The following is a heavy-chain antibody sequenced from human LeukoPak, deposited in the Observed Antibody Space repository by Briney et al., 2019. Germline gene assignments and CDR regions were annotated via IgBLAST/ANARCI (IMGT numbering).Heavy chain of an antibody. D-gene: IGHD5-18*01. CDR1: GYSFTSYW. J-gene: IGHJ4*02. Sequence: GESLKISCKGSGYSFTSYWIGWVRQMPGKGLEWMGIIYPGDSDTRYSPSFQGQVTISADRSISTAYLQWSGLKASDTAMYYCARRVDTAMATMYYFDYWGQGTLVTVSS. V-gene: IGHV5-51*01. CDR3: ARRVDTAMATMYYFDY. CDR2: IYPGDSDT.